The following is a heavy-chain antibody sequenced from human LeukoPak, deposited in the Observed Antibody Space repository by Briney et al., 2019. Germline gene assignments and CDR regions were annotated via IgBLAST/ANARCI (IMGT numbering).Heavy chain of an antibody. V-gene: IGHV3-33*01. CDR3: ARGDRFVLLWFGEPDYYYGMDV. J-gene: IGHJ6*02. Sequence: PGGSLRLSCAASGFTFSSYGMHWVRQAPGKGLEWVAVIWYDGSNKYYADSVKGRFTISRDNSKNTLYLQMNSLRAEDTAVYYCARGDRFVLLWFGEPDYYYGMDVWGQGTTVTVSS. D-gene: IGHD3-10*01. CDR1: GFTFSSYG. CDR2: IWYDGSNK.